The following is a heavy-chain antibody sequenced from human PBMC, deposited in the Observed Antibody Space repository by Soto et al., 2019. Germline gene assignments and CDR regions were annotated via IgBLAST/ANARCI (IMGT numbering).Heavy chain of an antibody. Sequence: QVQLQESGPGLVKPSQTLSLTCTVSGGSISSGDYYWSWIRQPPGKGLEGIGYIYYSGSTYYNPSLKSRVTISVDTSKNQFSLKLSSVTAADTAVYYCARAGRFSSPLDWYFDLWGRGTLVTVSS. CDR2: IYYSGST. J-gene: IGHJ2*01. CDR1: GGSISSGDYY. CDR3: ARAGRFSSPLDWYFDL. V-gene: IGHV4-30-4*01. D-gene: IGHD6-13*01.